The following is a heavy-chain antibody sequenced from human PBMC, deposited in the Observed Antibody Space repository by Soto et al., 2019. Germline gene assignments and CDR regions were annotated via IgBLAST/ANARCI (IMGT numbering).Heavy chain of an antibody. J-gene: IGHJ6*01. V-gene: IGHV4-38-2*01. CDR2: IYHSGST. CDR1: DSSISSCYY. D-gene: IGHD6-19*01. Sequence: PSEPLSLTCAVSDSSISSCYYWGWIRQPPGEGLEWIGSIYHSGSTHYNPSLKSRVTISVHTSKNQFSLKLSSVTAADTAVYYCAXLEVAGMSPMDVWYYYDGMQGRGQWPMVTL. CDR3: AXLEVAGMSPMDVWYYYDGMQG.